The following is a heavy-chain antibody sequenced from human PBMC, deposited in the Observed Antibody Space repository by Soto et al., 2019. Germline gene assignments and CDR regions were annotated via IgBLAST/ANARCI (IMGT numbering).Heavy chain of an antibody. V-gene: IGHV4-34*01. CDR1: GGSFSGYY. CDR2: INHSGST. CDR3: ARDPHSSTIQYNWFDP. J-gene: IGHJ5*02. Sequence: SEMLSLTCAVYGGSFSGYYWSWIRQPPGKGLEWIGEINHSGSTNYNPSLKSRVTISVDTSKNQFSLKLSSVTAEDTAVYYCARDPHSSTIQYNWFDPWGQGTLVTVSS. D-gene: IGHD6-13*01.